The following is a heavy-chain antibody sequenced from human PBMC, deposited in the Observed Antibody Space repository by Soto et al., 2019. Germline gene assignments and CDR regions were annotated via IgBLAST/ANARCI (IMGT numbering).Heavy chain of an antibody. V-gene: IGHV3-7*03. CDR2: IPQDGVDG. D-gene: IGHD2-21*02. Sequence: VGSLRLSCEVSGFIFSMYSMSWVRQTPGKGLEWVAKIPQDGVDGHYADAVKGRFTISRDNGKNSLYLQMNNLRAEDTAVYYCARDHLILPAHDFFYGSDVWGRGATATVSS. CDR1: GFIFSMYS. J-gene: IGHJ6*02. CDR3: ARDHLILPAHDFFYGSDV.